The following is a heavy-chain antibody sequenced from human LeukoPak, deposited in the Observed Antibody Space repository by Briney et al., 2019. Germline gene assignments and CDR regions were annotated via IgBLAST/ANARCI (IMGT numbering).Heavy chain of an antibody. Sequence: LSLTCTVSGGSISSYYWSWIRQPPGKGLEWVAVISYDGSNKYYADSVKGRFTISRDNSKNTLYLQMNSLRAEDTAVYYCARVTMTTVTTDAFDIWGQGTTVTVSS. CDR2: ISYDGSNK. D-gene: IGHD4-17*01. J-gene: IGHJ3*02. CDR3: ARVTMTTVTTDAFDI. V-gene: IGHV3-30*03. CDR1: GGSISSYY.